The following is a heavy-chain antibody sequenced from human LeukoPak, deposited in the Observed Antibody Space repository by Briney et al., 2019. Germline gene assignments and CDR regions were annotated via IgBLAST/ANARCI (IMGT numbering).Heavy chain of an antibody. CDR2: INHGVGT. V-gene: IGHV4-34*01. CDR3: ARGTQFYYYYSYMDV. CDR1: GGSFSGYY. J-gene: IGHJ6*03. Sequence: PSETLSLTCAVHGGSFSGYYWTWIRQSPGKGLEWIGEINHGVGTNYNLPLKSRVTIAEDTSKNQFSLKLTSVTAADTAVYYCARGTQFYYYYSYMDVWAKGPRSPSP.